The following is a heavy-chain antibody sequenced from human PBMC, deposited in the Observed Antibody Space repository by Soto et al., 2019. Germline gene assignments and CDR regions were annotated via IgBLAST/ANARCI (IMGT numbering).Heavy chain of an antibody. J-gene: IGHJ4*02. CDR2: TNPYSGNT. CDR3: ARRKERSGPHYFDY. CDR1: GYTFTTYD. D-gene: IGHD6-25*01. V-gene: IGHV1-8*01. Sequence: ASVKVSCKASGYTFTTYDISWVRQATGQGLEGMGWTNPYSGNTGFAQKFQGRVTVTRNTSISTVYMELSGLRPEDTAVYYCARRKERSGPHYFDYWGQGSLVTVSS.